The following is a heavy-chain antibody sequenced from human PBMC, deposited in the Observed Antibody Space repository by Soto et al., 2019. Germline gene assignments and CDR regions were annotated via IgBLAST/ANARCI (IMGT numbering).Heavy chain of an antibody. CDR1: GFTFSSNG. Sequence: GGSLRLSFSASGFTFSSNGMHWFRQATGKGLECVAVIWDDGSNKYYSDSVKGRFTISRDNSKNTLYLQINRLRTEGTAGYYCARGVVPLYDYVWGSYSENPYVLNENRKDVDYWGQGTLVTVSS. CDR3: ARGVVPLYDYVWGSYSENPYVLNENRKDVDY. V-gene: IGHV3-33*01. CDR2: IWDDGSNK. D-gene: IGHD3-16*01. J-gene: IGHJ4*02.